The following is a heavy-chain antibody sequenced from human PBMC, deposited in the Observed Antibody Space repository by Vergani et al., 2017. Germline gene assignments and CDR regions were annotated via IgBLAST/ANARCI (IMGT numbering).Heavy chain of an antibody. CDR1: GGTFSSYA. J-gene: IGHJ4*02. D-gene: IGHD2-2*01. Sequence: QVQLVQSGAEVKKPGSSVKVSCKASGGTFSSYAISWVRQAPGQGLEWMGGIIPIFGTANYAQKFQGRVTITADESTSTAYMELSSLRSEDTAVYYCARADRDIVVVPAAVXFDYWGQGTLVTVSS. V-gene: IGHV1-69*01. CDR3: ARADRDIVVVPAAVXFDY. CDR2: IIPIFGTA.